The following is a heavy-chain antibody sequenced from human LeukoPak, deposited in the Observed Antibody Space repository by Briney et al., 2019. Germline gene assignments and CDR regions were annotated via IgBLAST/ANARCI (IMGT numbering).Heavy chain of an antibody. CDR1: GFTFSSYG. V-gene: IGHV3-30*18. Sequence: GRSLRLSCAASGFTFSSYGMHWVRQAPGKGLEWVAVISYDGSNKYYADSVKGRFTISRDNSKNTLYLQMNSLRAEDTAVYYCAKDLTGVRRSYFDYWGQGTLVTVSS. CDR2: ISYDGSNK. CDR3: AKDLTGVRRSYFDY. J-gene: IGHJ4*02. D-gene: IGHD2-8*01.